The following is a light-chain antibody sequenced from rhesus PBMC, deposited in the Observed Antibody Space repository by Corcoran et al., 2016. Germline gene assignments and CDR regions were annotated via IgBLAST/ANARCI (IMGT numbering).Light chain of an antibody. Sequence: DIVMTQTPLSLPVTPGEPASISCRSSQSLLHSNGHTSLFWYLQKPGQSPRLLIFLASNRAFGVPERFSGSGSGTDCTLKISRVEAEDVGIYYGLQDIQIPVTFGGGTKVEIK. CDR1: QSLLHSNGHTS. J-gene: IGKJ4*01. CDR2: LAS. CDR3: LQDIQIPVT. V-gene: IGKV2-78*01.